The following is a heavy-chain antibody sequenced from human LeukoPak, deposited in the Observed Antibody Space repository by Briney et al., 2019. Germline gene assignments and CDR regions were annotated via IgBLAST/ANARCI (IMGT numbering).Heavy chain of an antibody. Sequence: GGSLRLSCAASGFTFDDYAMHWVRQAPGKGLEWVSGISWNSGFIGYADSVKGRFTISRDNAKNSLYLQMNSLRPEDTAFYYCTKDRGLGITRTAVHWGQGTLVTVPS. D-gene: IGHD1-7*01. CDR2: ISWNSGFI. CDR3: TKDRGLGITRTAVH. V-gene: IGHV3-9*01. J-gene: IGHJ4*02. CDR1: GFTFDDYA.